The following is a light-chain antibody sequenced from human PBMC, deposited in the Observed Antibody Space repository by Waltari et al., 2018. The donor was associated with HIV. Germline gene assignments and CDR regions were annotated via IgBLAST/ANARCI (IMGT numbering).Light chain of an antibody. J-gene: IGLJ2*01. CDR1: SPTTVNNY. CDR3: GTWDDSLGAGV. Sequence: QSLLTQPPSVSAAPGQQVTIPCSGSSPTTVNNYVSLYQQLPGTAPKLLIYENHKRPSGIPDRFSGSKSGTSAALAITGLQTGDEADYYCGTWDDSLGAGVFGGGTKLTVL. CDR2: ENH. V-gene: IGLV1-51*02.